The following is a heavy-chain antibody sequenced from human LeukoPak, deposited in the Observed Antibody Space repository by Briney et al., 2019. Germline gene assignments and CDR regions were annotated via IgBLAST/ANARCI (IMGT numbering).Heavy chain of an antibody. J-gene: IGHJ5*02. CDR2: ISGSGGST. CDR3: AKDPITIFGVDYNWFDP. V-gene: IGHV3-23*01. Sequence: PGGSLRLSCAASGFTFSSYAMSWVRQAPGKGLEWVSAISGSGGSTYYADSVKGRFTISRDNSKSTLYLQMNSLRAEDTAVYYCAKDPITIFGVDYNWFDPWGQGTLVTVSS. D-gene: IGHD3-3*01. CDR1: GFTFSSYA.